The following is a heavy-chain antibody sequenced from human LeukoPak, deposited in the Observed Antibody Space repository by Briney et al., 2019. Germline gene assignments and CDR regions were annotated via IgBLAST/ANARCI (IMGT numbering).Heavy chain of an antibody. Sequence: GGSLRLSCAASRFTFSGYYMSWIRQAPGKGLEWVSYISSSGSTIYYADSVKGRFTISRDNAKNSLYLQTNSLRAEDTAVYYCARAKTWGHDAFDIWGQGTMVTVSS. CDR2: ISSSGSTI. CDR3: ARAKTWGHDAFDI. CDR1: RFTFSGYY. D-gene: IGHD7-27*01. J-gene: IGHJ3*02. V-gene: IGHV3-11*01.